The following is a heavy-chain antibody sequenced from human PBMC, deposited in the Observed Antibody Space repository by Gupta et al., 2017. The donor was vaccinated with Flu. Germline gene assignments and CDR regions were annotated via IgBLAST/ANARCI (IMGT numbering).Heavy chain of an antibody. CDR1: GFTFKNNW. D-gene: IGHD3-9*01. CDR2: INSDGSKT. J-gene: IGHJ1*01. Sequence: EVQLVESGGDLVQPGGSLRLSCAASGFTFKNNWMHWVRQAPGKGLVWVSLINSDGSKTGYADSVKGRFTISRDNAKNTLYLQMNSLRAEDTAAYYCVAADKDWGQGTLVTVSS. CDR3: VAADKD. V-gene: IGHV3-74*01.